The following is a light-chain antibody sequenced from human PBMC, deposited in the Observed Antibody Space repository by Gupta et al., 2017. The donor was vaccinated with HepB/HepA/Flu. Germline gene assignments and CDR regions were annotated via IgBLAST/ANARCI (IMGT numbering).Light chain of an antibody. CDR1: QAITSNF. CDR3: QHYTTTLTCS. CDR2: GVS. V-gene: IGKV3-20*01. J-gene: IGKJ2*04. Sequence: DIVLTQSPGTLSLAVGERATLSCRASQAITSNFLAWYQQTPGQAPRLLIHGVSTRATGIPDRCSGSGSGTDFTLSISRLEPEDFGVYYCQHYTTTLTCSFGPGTKLEIK.